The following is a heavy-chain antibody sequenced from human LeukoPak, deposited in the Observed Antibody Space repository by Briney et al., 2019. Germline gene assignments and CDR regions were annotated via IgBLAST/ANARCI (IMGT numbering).Heavy chain of an antibody. D-gene: IGHD6-13*01. V-gene: IGHV4-30-2*01. CDR3: ARGVGGPIAAALDY. J-gene: IGHJ4*02. Sequence: TSSEPLSLPCAVPGGSIRRGGYSWSWHRHPPGKRREWVGYIYHSWRTYYNPSLKSRVTISVDRSKNQFSLKLSSVPAADTAVYYCARGVGGPIAAALDYWGQGTLVTVSS. CDR2: IYHSWRT. CDR1: GGSIRRGGYS.